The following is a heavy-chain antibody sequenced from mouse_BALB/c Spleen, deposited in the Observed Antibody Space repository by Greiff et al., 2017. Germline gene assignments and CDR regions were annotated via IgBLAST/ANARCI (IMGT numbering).Heavy chain of an antibody. CDR3: TRGNYGAMDY. CDR2: IDPETGGT. D-gene: IGHD2-1*01. Sequence: VQLQQSGAELLRPGASVPLSCKASGYTFTDYEMPWVKQTPVHGLEWIGAIDPETGGTAYNQKFKGKATLTADKSSSTAYMELRSLTSEDSAVYYCTRGNYGAMDYWGQGTSVTVSS. CDR1: GYTFTDYE. V-gene: IGHV1-15*01. J-gene: IGHJ4*01.